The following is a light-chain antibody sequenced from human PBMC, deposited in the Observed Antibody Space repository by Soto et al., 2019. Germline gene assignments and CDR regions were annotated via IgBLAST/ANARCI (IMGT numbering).Light chain of an antibody. J-gene: IGLJ1*01. CDR3: AAWDDSLSGYV. CDR1: SSNIGSNY. V-gene: IGLV1-47*01. CDR2: RNN. Sequence: QSVLTQPPSASGTPGQRVTISCSGSSSNIGSNYVYWYQQLPGTAPKLLIYRNNQRPSGVPDRFSGSKSGTSASLAISGLRSEDEFDYYCAAWDDSLSGYVFGTGTKVTVL.